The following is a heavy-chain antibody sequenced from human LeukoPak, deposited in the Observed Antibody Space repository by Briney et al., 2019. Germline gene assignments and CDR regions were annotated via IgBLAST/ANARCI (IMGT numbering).Heavy chain of an antibody. CDR3: ARRKYSSSWYNAFDI. V-gene: IGHV5-51*01. Sequence: GESLKIPCKGSGYNFTNYWIGWVRQMPGEGLEWMGIIYPGDSDTRYSPSFQGQVTISADKSASTAYLQWSSLKASDTALYYCARRKYSSSWYNAFDIWGQGTMVTVSS. D-gene: IGHD6-13*01. CDR1: GYNFTNYW. J-gene: IGHJ3*02. CDR2: IYPGDSDT.